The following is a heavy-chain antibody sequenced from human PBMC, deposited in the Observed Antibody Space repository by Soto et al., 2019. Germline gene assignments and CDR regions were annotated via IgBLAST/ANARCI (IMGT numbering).Heavy chain of an antibody. CDR3: ARDYNGSYDS. J-gene: IGHJ5*01. CDR2: VVRSGSDT. Sequence: PGGSLRLSCAASGFTFSNYAMNWVRQAPGKGLEWVSVVVRSGSDTYYADPVKGRFTISRDNSKNMLYLQMNSLRAEDTAIYYCARDYNGSYDSWGQGTLVTVSS. D-gene: IGHD1-26*01. CDR1: GFTFSNYA. V-gene: IGHV3-23*01.